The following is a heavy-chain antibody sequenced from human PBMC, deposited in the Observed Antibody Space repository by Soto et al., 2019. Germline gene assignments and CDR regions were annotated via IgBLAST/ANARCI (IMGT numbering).Heavy chain of an antibody. CDR1: GYTFTSYG. V-gene: IGHV1-69*04. J-gene: IGHJ4*02. CDR3: AIYSSGYDY. CDR2: IIPILGIA. D-gene: IGHD6-19*01. Sequence: GASVKVSCKASGYTFTSYGISWVRQAPGQGLEWMGRIIPILGIANYAQKFQGRVTITADKSTSTAYMELSSLRSEDTAVYYCAIYSSGYDYWGQGTLVTVSS.